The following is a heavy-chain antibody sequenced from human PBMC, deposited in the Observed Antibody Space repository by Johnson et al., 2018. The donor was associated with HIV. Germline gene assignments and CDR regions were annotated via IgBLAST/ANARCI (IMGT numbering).Heavy chain of an antibody. D-gene: IGHD6-19*01. Sequence: QVQLVESGGSVVRPGGSLRLSCAASGFTFSSYAMHWVRQAPGKGLEWVAVIWYDGSNKYYADSVKGRFTISRDNSKNTLYLQMNSLRAEDTAVYYCARQIAVAARGAFDIWGQGTMVTVSS. CDR2: IWYDGSNK. J-gene: IGHJ3*02. CDR3: ARQIAVAARGAFDI. V-gene: IGHV3-30*04. CDR1: GFTFSSYA.